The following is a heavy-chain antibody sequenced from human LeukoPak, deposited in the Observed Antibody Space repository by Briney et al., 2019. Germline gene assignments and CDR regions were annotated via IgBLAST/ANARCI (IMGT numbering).Heavy chain of an antibody. V-gene: IGHV1-2*02. D-gene: IGHD3-10*01. J-gene: IGHJ5*02. CDR3: ARGGSGSYSGWFDP. CDR2: MNPKNGGT. CDR1: GFTFTAYY. Sequence: EASVKVSCKASGFTFTAYYIHWVRQVPGLGLEWMGWMNPKNGGTTYAQNSQGKVTMTRDTSNKTAFMEITSLTSDDTAVYYCARGGSGSYSGWFDPWGQGTLVTVSS.